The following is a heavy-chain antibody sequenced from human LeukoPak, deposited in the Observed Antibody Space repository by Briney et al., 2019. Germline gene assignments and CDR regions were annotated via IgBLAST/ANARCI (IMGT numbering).Heavy chain of an antibody. V-gene: IGHV3-23*01. CDR3: AKYGSGWTLYFYYYMDV. J-gene: IGHJ6*03. CDR1: GFNFNNYA. D-gene: IGHD6-19*01. Sequence: GGSLRLSCAGSGFNFNNYAMSWVRQAPGKGLEWVSGLSGSGSRTYYAGSVKGRFTISRDNSKSTLYLQMNSLRVEDTAIYYCAKYGSGWTLYFYYYMDVWGKGTTVTVSS. CDR2: LSGSGSRT.